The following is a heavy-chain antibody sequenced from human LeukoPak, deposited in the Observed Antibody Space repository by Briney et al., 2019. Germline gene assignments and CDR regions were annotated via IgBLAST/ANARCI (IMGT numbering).Heavy chain of an antibody. J-gene: IGHJ4*02. CDR1: GFMFSKYA. CDR2: MSYDGSRT. V-gene: IGHV3-30*04. D-gene: IGHD3-9*01. CDR3: ARGRDDDILTGYIDC. Sequence: GGSLRLSCAASGFMFSKYAMHWVRQAPGKGLEWVALMSYDGSRTYFADSVEGRFTISRDNSKNTLYLQMNYLRAEDTAVYYCARGRDDDILTGYIDCWGQGTLVTVSS.